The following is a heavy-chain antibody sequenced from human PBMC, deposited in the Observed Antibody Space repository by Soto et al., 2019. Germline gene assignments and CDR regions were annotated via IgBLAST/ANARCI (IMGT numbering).Heavy chain of an antibody. CDR1: GGSFSGYY. J-gene: IGHJ5*02. D-gene: IGHD2-2*01. Sequence: QVQLQQWGAGLLKPSETLSLTCAVYGGSFSGYYWSWIRQPPGKGLEWIGEINHSGSTNYNPSLTSRVTISVDTSKNQFSLKMSSVTAADTAVYYCARGKVVVVPAAMRWFAPWGQGTLVTVSS. CDR3: ARGKVVVVPAAMRWFAP. CDR2: INHSGST. V-gene: IGHV4-34*01.